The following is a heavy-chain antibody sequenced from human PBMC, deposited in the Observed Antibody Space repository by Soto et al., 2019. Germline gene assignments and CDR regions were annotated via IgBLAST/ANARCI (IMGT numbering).Heavy chain of an antibody. D-gene: IGHD4-17*01. CDR1: GGSLSNYY. CDR2: AWYSGTT. V-gene: IGHV4-59*08. CDR3: ASTLRAYPGRGSRYMGYYYMDV. J-gene: IGHJ6*03. Sequence: SETLSLTCTVSGGSLSNYYWSWIRQPPGKGLEWIGYAWYSGTTNYNPSLTGRVSMSIDTSENQFSLKMHAVTAADAAVYYCASTLRAYPGRGSRYMGYYYMDVWGKGTTVTVSS.